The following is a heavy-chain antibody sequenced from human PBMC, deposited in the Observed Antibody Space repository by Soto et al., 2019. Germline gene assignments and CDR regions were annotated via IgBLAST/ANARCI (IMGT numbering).Heavy chain of an antibody. D-gene: IGHD3-3*01. Sequence: GGSLRLSCTAAGFPFGDYAMSWFRQAPGKGLEWVGFIRSKAYGGTTEYAASVKGRFTISRDDSKSIAYLQMNSLKTEDTAVYYCTRAYYDFWSGYYGLGAFDIWGQGTMVTVSS. V-gene: IGHV3-49*03. CDR3: TRAYYDFWSGYYGLGAFDI. J-gene: IGHJ3*02. CDR1: GFPFGDYA. CDR2: IRSKAYGGTT.